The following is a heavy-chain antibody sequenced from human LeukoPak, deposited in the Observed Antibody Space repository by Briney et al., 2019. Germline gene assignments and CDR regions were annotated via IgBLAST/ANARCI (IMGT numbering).Heavy chain of an antibody. Sequence: SETLSLTCTVSGGSISSYYWSWIRQPPGKGLEWIGYIYYSGSTNYNPSLKSRVTISVDTSKNQFSLKLSSVTAADTAVYYCARGVAAAGRDYWGQGTLVTVSS. V-gene: IGHV4-59*01. CDR2: IYYSGST. CDR1: GGSISSYY. CDR3: ARGVAAAGRDY. D-gene: IGHD6-13*01. J-gene: IGHJ4*02.